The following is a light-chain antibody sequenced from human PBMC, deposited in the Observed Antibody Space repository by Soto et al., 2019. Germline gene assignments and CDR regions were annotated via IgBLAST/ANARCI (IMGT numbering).Light chain of an antibody. V-gene: IGKV3-11*01. CDR2: DAS. Sequence: EIVLTQSTATLSLSPGERATLSCRASQSVSSYLAWYQQKPGQAPRLLIYDASNRATGIPARFSGSGSGTDVALTISSLEPEDFAVYYCQQLSNWPPRWTVGRGTKVEI. CDR1: QSVSSY. J-gene: IGKJ1*01. CDR3: QQLSNWPPRWT.